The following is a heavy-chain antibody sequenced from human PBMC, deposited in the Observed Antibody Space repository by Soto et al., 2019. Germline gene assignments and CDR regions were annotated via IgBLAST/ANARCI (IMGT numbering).Heavy chain of an antibody. J-gene: IGHJ4*02. CDR2: IYYSGST. Sequence: QVQLQESGPGLVKPSQTLSLTCTVSGGSISSGDYYWSWIRQPPGKGLEWIGYIYYSGSTYYNPCLKSRVTLSVDTSKNQFSRKLSSVTAADTAVYYCARGKYYYGSGSYQNIDYWGQGTLVTVSS. CDR1: GGSISSGDYY. D-gene: IGHD3-10*01. V-gene: IGHV4-30-4*01. CDR3: ARGKYYYGSGSYQNIDY.